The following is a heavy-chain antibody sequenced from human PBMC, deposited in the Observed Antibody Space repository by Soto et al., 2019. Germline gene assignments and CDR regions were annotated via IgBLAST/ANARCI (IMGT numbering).Heavy chain of an antibody. CDR2: MSPNSGNT. J-gene: IGHJ3*02. Sequence: GASVKVSCKASGYTFTSYDINWVRQATGQGLEWMGWMSPNSGNTGYAQKFQGRVTMTRNTSISTAYMELSSLRSEDTAVYYCSQRRYCTNGVCYTGGMGDAFDIWGQGTMGTVSS. V-gene: IGHV1-8*01. CDR1: GYTFTSYD. D-gene: IGHD2-8*01. CDR3: SQRRYCTNGVCYTGGMGDAFDI.